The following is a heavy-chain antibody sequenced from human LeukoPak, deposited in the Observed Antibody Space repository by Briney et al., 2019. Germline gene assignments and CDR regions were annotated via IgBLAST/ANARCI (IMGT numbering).Heavy chain of an antibody. CDR1: GFTFSSYA. D-gene: IGHD2-15*01. Sequence: GGSLRLSCAASGFTFSSYAMSWVRQAPGKGLEWVGFIRSKAFGETAEYAASVKGRFTISRDDSKSIAYLQMNSLKTEDTAVYYCTRDRGSSTLRDYWGQGTLVTVSS. CDR3: TRDRGSSTLRDY. V-gene: IGHV3-49*04. J-gene: IGHJ4*02. CDR2: IRSKAFGETA.